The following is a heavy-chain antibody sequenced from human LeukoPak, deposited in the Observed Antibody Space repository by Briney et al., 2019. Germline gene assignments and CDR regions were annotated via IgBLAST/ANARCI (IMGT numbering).Heavy chain of an antibody. J-gene: IGHJ3*02. Sequence: GGSLRLSCAASGFTFSHYGMHWVRQAPDKGLEWVAVIWYDGSHKYYADSVKGRFTISRDNSKNTLYLQMNSLRAEDTAVYYCARDVPDSGNYYPDAFDIWGQGTMVTVSS. CDR2: IWYDGSHK. CDR1: GFTFSHYG. V-gene: IGHV3-33*08. CDR3: ARDVPDSGNYYPDAFDI. D-gene: IGHD3-10*01.